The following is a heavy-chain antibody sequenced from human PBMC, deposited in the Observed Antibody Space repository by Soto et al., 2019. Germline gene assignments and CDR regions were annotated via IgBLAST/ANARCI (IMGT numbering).Heavy chain of an antibody. CDR1: GYTFPLYS. V-gene: IGHV1-18*01. CDR3: ARVTRSSRGLGALIWFDP. CDR2: ISAHNGNT. D-gene: IGHD1-26*01. J-gene: IGHJ5*02. Sequence: QGQLVQSGIEVKKPGASVKVSCKASGYTFPLYSLSWVRQSPGQGLEWMGWISAHNGNTNYARQVQGRVTMTPDTTTSTAYMELRSLRSDDTAVYYCARVTRSSRGLGALIWFDPWGQGTLVTVSS.